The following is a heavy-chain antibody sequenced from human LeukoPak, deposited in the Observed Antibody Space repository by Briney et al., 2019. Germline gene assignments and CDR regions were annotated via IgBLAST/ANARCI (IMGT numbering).Heavy chain of an antibody. J-gene: IGHJ4*02. CDR1: GGSLSDYD. Sequence: SETLSLTRVVHGGSLSDYDWSWIRQPPGKGLEWIGEINKSGSTNCNPSLKSRVSMSIDTSKSQFSLNLRSVTAADTAVYYCARREDGSGSYWVYFDYWGQGTLVTVSS. CDR3: ARREDGSGSYWVYFDY. CDR2: INKSGST. V-gene: IGHV4-34*01. D-gene: IGHD3-10*01.